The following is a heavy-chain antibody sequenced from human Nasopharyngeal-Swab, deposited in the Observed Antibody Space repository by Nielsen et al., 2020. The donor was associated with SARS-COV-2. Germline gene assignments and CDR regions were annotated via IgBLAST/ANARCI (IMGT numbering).Heavy chain of an antibody. CDR2: IYYSGST. CDR1: GGSISSSSYY. V-gene: IGHV4-39*01. D-gene: IGHD3-9*01. Sequence: SETLFLTCTVSGGSISSSSYYWGWIRQPPGKGLEWIGSIYYSGSTYYNPSLKSRVTISVDTSKNQFSLKLSSVTAADTAVYYCARYDILTGSFADYWGQGTLVTVSS. J-gene: IGHJ4*02. CDR3: ARYDILTGSFADY.